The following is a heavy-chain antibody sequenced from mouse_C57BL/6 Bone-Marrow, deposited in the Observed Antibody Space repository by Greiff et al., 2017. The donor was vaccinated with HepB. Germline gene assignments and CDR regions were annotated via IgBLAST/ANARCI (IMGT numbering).Heavy chain of an antibody. Sequence: EVQLVESGGDLVKPGGSLKLSCVASGFTFSTSGMSWVRQTPDKRLEWVATINTGGTYTYYTDSVKGPFTISKGTAKNTLFLQMSSLKSEDSAIYYCARDRFDYYFDYWGQGTTLTVTS. CDR1: GFTFSTSG. J-gene: IGHJ2*01. D-gene: IGHD2-14*01. V-gene: IGHV5-6*01. CDR2: INTGGTYT. CDR3: ARDRFDYYFDY.